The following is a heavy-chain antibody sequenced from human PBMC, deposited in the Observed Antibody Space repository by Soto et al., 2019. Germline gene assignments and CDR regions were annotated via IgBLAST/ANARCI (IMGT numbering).Heavy chain of an antibody. Sequence: QITLKESGPTLVKPTQTLTLTCTFSGFSLSTSGVGVGWIRQPPGKALEWLALIYWDDDKRYSPSLKSRLTITKDTSKNQVVRTMTNMAPVDTATYYCARLTFSSGWGNDAFDIWGQGTIVTESS. CDR1: GFSLSTSGVG. CDR2: IYWDDDK. CDR3: ARLTFSSGWGNDAFDI. V-gene: IGHV2-5*02. D-gene: IGHD6-19*01. J-gene: IGHJ3*02.